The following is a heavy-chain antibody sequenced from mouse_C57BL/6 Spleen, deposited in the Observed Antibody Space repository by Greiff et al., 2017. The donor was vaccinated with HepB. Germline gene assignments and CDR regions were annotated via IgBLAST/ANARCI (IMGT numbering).Heavy chain of an antibody. D-gene: IGHD1-1*01. Sequence: EVQLQQSGPELVKPGASVKISCKASGYTFTDYYMNWVKQSHGKSLEWIGDINPNNGGTSYNQKFKGKATLTVDKSSSTAYMELRSLTSEDSAVYYCARSALYYGSSFAYWGQRTLVTVSA. V-gene: IGHV1-26*01. J-gene: IGHJ3*01. CDR1: GYTFTDYY. CDR2: INPNNGGT. CDR3: ARSALYYGSSFAY.